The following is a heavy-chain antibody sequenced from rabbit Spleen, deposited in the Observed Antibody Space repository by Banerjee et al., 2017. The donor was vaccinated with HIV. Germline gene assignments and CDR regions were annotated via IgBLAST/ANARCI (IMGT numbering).Heavy chain of an antibody. CDR2: IRSGSA. Sequence: QEQLVESGGGLVQPEGSLTLTCKASGIDFSTSYYMCWVRQAPGKGLEWIGCIRSGSAYYASWAKGRFSISKPSSTTATLQMTSLTAADTATYFCARYSGNGGLSYGNLWGPGTLVTVS. V-gene: IGHV1S45*01. D-gene: IGHD6-1*01. J-gene: IGHJ4*01. CDR1: GIDFSTSYY. CDR3: ARYSGNGGLSYGNL.